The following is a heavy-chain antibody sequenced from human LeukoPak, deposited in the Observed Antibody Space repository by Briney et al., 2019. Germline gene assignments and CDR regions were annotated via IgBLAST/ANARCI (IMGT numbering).Heavy chain of an antibody. J-gene: IGHJ4*02. CDR3: ARGYGSGSYLY. CDR1: AFTFDDYG. V-gene: IGHV3-20*04. CDR2: INWNGGRT. Sequence: GGSLRLSCAASAFTFDDYGMSWVRQAPGKGLEWVSGINWNGGRTGYADSVKGRFTISRDNAKNSLYLQMNSLRAEDTALYYCARGYGSGSYLYWGQGTLVSVSS. D-gene: IGHD3-10*01.